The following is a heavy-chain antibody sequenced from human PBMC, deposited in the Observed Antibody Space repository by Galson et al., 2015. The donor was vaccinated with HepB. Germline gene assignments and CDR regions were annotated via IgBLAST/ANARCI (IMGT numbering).Heavy chain of an antibody. Sequence: SLRLSCAASGFTFSDYYMSWIRQAPGKGLEWVSYISSSSSYTNYADSVKGRFTISRDNAKNSLYLQMNSLRAEDTAVYYCARTPGRSRYFDLWGRGTLVTVSS. CDR3: ARTPGRSRYFDL. CDR2: ISSSSSYT. J-gene: IGHJ2*01. CDR1: GFTFSDYY. D-gene: IGHD3-10*01. V-gene: IGHV3-11*06.